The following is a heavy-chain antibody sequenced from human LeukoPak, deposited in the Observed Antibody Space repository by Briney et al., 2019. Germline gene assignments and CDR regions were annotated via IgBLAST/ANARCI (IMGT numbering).Heavy chain of an antibody. CDR3: ARGDCSSTSCFIDY. V-gene: IGHV1-2*02. Sequence: GASVKVSCKASGYIFTNYYMHWVRQASGQGLEWMGWINPNSGGTNYAQKFQGRVTMTRDTSISTAYMELSRLRSDDTAVYYCARGDCSSTSCFIDYWGQGTLVTVSS. J-gene: IGHJ4*02. D-gene: IGHD2-2*01. CDR1: GYIFTNYY. CDR2: INPNSGGT.